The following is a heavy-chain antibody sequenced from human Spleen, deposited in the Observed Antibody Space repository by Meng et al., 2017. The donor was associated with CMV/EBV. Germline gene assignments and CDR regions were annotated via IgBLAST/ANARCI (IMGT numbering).Heavy chain of an antibody. D-gene: IGHD1-26*01. CDR3: ATKEGVGAMSGTYLYGMDV. Sequence: SVKVSCKASEGTFSRYAISWVRQAPGQGLEWIGGIIPTFGTPDYAENFQGRATITTEESTTTAYMELSSLRAEDTAVYYCATKEGVGAMSGTYLYGMDVWGQGTTVTVSS. J-gene: IGHJ6*02. CDR1: EGTFSRYA. CDR2: IIPTFGTP. V-gene: IGHV1-69*05.